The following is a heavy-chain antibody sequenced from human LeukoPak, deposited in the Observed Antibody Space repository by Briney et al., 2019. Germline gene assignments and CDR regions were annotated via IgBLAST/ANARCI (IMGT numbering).Heavy chain of an antibody. CDR1: GGSISSGDYY. CDR2: IYYSGST. V-gene: IGHV4-30-4*01. CDR3: ARGQGFWSGRNWFDP. D-gene: IGHD3-3*01. Sequence: PSETLSLTCTVSGGSISSGDYYWSWIRQPPGKGLEWIGYIYYSGSTYYNPSLKSRVTISVDTSKNQFSLKLSSVTAADTAVYYCARGQGFWSGRNWFDPWGQGTLVTVSS. J-gene: IGHJ5*02.